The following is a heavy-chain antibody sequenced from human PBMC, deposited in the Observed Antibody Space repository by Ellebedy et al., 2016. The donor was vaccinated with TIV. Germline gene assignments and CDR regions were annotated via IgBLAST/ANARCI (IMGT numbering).Heavy chain of an antibody. CDR2: IRSIPYGRTT. CDR1: GFTFGDHA. D-gene: IGHD7-27*01. Sequence: GESLKISCTTSGFTFGDHAVSWVRQAPGKGLEWVGFIRSIPYGRTTEYAASVKGRFTISRDEANSIAHLQMNSLRTEDTAIYYCARHWGFRFDSWGQGTLVTVSS. J-gene: IGHJ4*02. V-gene: IGHV3-49*04. CDR3: ARHWGFRFDS.